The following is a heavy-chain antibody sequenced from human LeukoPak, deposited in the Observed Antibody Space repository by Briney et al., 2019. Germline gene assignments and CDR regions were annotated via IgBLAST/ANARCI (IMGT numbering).Heavy chain of an antibody. CDR1: GYTFTSYA. J-gene: IGHJ3*02. CDR3: ARGSWDQHHDAFDI. CDR2: INTNTGNP. D-gene: IGHD2-2*01. V-gene: IGHV7-4-1*02. Sequence: GASVKVSCKASGYTFTSYAMNWVRQAPGQGLKWMGWINTNTGNPTYAQGFTGRFVFSLDTSVSTAYLQISSLKAEDTAVYYCARGSWDQHHDAFDIWGQGTMVTVSS.